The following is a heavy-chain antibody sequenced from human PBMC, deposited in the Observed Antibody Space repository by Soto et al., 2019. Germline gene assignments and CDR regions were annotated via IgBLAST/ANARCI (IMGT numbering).Heavy chain of an antibody. CDR2: INWNSGSI. CDR1: GFTFDDYA. CDR3: AKGYNYDRSGNPDY. D-gene: IGHD3-22*01. Sequence: GGSLRLSCAASGFTFDDYAMHWVRQAPGKGLEWVSGINWNSGSIGYADSVKGRFTISRDNAKNSLYLQMNSLRTEDTALYYCAKGYNYDRSGNPDYWGQGTLVTVSS. V-gene: IGHV3-9*01. J-gene: IGHJ4*02.